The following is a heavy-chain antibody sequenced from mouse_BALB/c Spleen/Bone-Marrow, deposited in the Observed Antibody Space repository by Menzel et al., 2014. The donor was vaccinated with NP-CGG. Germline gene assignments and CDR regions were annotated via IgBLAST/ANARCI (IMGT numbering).Heavy chain of an antibody. V-gene: IGHV1S81*02. Sequence: VQGVESGAELVKPGASVKLSCKASGYTFTSYYMYWVKQRPGQGLEWIGEINPSNGGTNFNEKFKGKATLTVDKSSSTAYMQLSSLTSEDSAVYYCTRSDGYYVPHWYFDVWGAGTTVTVSS. CDR1: GYTFTSYY. CDR2: INPSNGGT. CDR3: TRSDGYYVPHWYFDV. D-gene: IGHD2-3*01. J-gene: IGHJ1*01.